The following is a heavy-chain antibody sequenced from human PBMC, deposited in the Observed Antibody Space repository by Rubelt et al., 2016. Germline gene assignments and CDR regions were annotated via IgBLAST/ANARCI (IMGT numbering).Heavy chain of an antibody. CDR1: GFSLSTTGVG. V-gene: IGHV2-5*02. CDR2: IYWDDDK. J-gene: IGHJ4*02. Sequence: QITLRESGPTLVKPTQTVTLTCTFSGFSLSTTGVGVGWIRQPPGKALEWLALIYWDDDKRYSPSLKSRLTISKDTSKNQVVLTMTNMDPVDTATYYGARLSRNGYYFDYWGQGTLVTVSS. CDR3: ARLSRNGYYFDY. D-gene: IGHD1-1*01.